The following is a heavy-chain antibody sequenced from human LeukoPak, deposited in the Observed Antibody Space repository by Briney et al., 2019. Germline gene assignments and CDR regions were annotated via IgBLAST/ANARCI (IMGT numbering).Heavy chain of an antibody. J-gene: IGHJ4*02. D-gene: IGHD1-26*01. CDR1: GFTFSSYA. Sequence: GGSLRLSCAASGFTFSSYAMSWVRQAPGKGLEWVSALSGSGSSTYYADSVKGRFTISRDNSKSTLYLQMNSLRAEDTAVYYCAKIGSYSVLGAYYFDSWGQGTLVTASS. CDR3: AKIGSYSVLGAYYFDS. V-gene: IGHV3-23*01. CDR2: LSGSGSST.